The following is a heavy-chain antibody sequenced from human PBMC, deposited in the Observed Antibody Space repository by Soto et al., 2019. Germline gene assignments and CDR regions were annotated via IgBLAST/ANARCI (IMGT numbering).Heavy chain of an antibody. V-gene: IGHV5-51*01. CDR2: IYPGDSDT. D-gene: IGHD5-18*01. CDR3: AKTDGYEVEY. Sequence: PGESLKISCKGSGYSFVSYWIAWVRQMPGKGLEWMGSIYPGDSDTKYSPSIQGQVTISADKSSTTVYLQWNTLKASDTAMYYCAKTDGYEVEYWGQGTQVTVSS. J-gene: IGHJ4*02. CDR1: GYSFVSYW.